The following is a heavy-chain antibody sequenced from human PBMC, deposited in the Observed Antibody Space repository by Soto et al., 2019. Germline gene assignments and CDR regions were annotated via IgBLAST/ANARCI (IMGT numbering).Heavy chain of an antibody. V-gene: IGHV3-30*18. CDR2: ISYDGSNK. CDR3: AKDPSQLTIAVAGIDY. Sequence: GGSLRLSCAASGFTFSSYGMHWVRQAPGKGLEWVAVISYDGSNKYYADSAKGRFTISRDNSKNTLYLQMNSLRAEDTAVYYCAKDPSQLTIAVAGIDYWGQGTLVTVSS. D-gene: IGHD6-19*01. CDR1: GFTFSSYG. J-gene: IGHJ4*02.